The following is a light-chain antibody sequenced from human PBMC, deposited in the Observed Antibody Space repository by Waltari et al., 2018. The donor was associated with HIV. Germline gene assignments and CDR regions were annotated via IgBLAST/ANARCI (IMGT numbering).Light chain of an antibody. J-gene: IGLJ2*01. Sequence: QSALTQPPSTSGTPGQTVTIPCSGSSSNIGDNYVSWYQQLPGTAPKLLISGNKNRPSGVPDRFSASKSGTSASLAITGLQAEDEADYFCQSYDRSLSASVVFGGGTKLTVL. CDR1: SSNIGDNY. CDR2: GNK. CDR3: QSYDRSLSASVV. V-gene: IGLV1-40*01.